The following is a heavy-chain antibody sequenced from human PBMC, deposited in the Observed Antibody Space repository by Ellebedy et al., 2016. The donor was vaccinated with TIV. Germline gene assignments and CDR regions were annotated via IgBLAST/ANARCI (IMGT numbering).Heavy chain of an antibody. CDR3: ARRYFDL. D-gene: IGHD1-14*01. J-gene: IGHJ2*01. CDR1: GFTFSSYA. Sequence: GGSLRLXXAASGFTFSSYAMSWVRQAPDKGLDWVSAISGSGGSTYYADSVKGRFTISRDNAKNSLYLQMNSLRAEDTAVYYCARRYFDLWGRGTLVTVSS. V-gene: IGHV3-23*01. CDR2: ISGSGGST.